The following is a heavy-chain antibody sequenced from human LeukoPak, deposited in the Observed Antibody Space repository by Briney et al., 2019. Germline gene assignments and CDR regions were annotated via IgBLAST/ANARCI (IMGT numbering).Heavy chain of an antibody. V-gene: IGHV3-30-3*01. CDR3: ARGAGFYYGSGSYFVY. J-gene: IGHJ4*02. Sequence: GGSLRLSCAASGFTFSSYAMHWVRQAPGKGLEWVAVISYDGSNKYYADSVKGRFTISRDNSKNTLYLQMNSLRAEDTAVYYCARGAGFYYGSGSYFVYWGQGTLVTVSS. CDR2: ISYDGSNK. CDR1: GFTFSSYA. D-gene: IGHD3-10*01.